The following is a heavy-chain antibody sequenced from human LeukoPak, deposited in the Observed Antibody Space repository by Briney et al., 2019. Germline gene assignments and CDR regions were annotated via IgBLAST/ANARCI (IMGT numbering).Heavy chain of an antibody. CDR2: ISSSSSYI. CDR1: GFTFSSYS. Sequence: GGSLRLSCAASGFTFSSYSMNWVRQAPGKGLEWVSSISSSSSYIYYADSVKGRFTISRDNAKNSLYLQMNSLRAEDTAVYYCAIEVHYYDSSGARGIYYFDYWGQGTLVTVSS. D-gene: IGHD3-22*01. V-gene: IGHV3-21*01. CDR3: AIEVHYYDSSGARGIYYFDY. J-gene: IGHJ4*02.